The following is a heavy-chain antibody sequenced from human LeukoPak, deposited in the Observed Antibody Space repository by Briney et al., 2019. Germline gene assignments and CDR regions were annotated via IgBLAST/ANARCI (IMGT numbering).Heavy chain of an antibody. D-gene: IGHD5-24*01. CDR1: GVSISSGGYY. CDR3: ARGIMAGYIPHPVDY. V-gene: IGHV4-31*03. J-gene: IGHJ4*02. CDR2: IYYSGST. Sequence: PSETLSLTCTVSGVSISSGGYYWLWIRQHPGKGLEWFGYIYYSGSTYYNPSLKSRVTISVDTSKNQFSLKLSSVTAADTAVYYCARGIMAGYIPHPVDYWGQGTLVTVSS.